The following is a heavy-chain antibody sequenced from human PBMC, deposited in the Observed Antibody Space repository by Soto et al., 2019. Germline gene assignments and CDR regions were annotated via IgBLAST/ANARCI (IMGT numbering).Heavy chain of an antibody. D-gene: IGHD3-22*01. CDR3: AKDRYLDHDSRGYLFDN. Sequence: EVQLLESGGDLIQPGGSLRLSCAASGFTFNIYAMTWARQAPGKGLEWVSAISRYGDITYYADSVEGRFSISRDNSKNTLYLQMNSLRAEDTAVYYCAKDRYLDHDSRGYLFDNWGQGTLVTVSS. V-gene: IGHV3-23*01. J-gene: IGHJ4*02. CDR1: GFTFNIYA. CDR2: ISRYGDIT.